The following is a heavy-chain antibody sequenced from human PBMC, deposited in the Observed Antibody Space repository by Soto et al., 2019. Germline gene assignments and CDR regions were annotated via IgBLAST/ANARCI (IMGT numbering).Heavy chain of an antibody. D-gene: IGHD6-13*01. Sequence: QVQLVQSGAEVKKPGASVKVSCKASGYTFTSYDINWVRQATGQGLEWMGWMNPNSGNTGYAQKFQGRVTMTSNTSISTAYRELSRLIGGDPGVDYLVRRGVSSSGGFWYFEPRGRWTPGTVSS. CDR1: GYTFTSYD. J-gene: IGHJ2*01. CDR3: VRRGVSSSGGFWYFEP. CDR2: MNPNSGNT. V-gene: IGHV1-8*01.